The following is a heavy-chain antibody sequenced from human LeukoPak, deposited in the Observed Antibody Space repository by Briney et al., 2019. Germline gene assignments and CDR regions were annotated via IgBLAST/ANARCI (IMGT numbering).Heavy chain of an antibody. J-gene: IGHJ4*02. D-gene: IGHD3-10*01. CDR1: GFTFSRYR. V-gene: IGHV3-74*01. CDR2: IDEHGTTI. CDR3: ARDVGGAGSH. Sequence: PGGSLRLSCAASGFTFSRYRMHWVRQAPGEGLVWVSRIDEHGTTIDYADSVRDRFTISRDNAKNTLYLHMNSLRAEDTAMYYCARDVGGAGSHWGQGSLVTVSS.